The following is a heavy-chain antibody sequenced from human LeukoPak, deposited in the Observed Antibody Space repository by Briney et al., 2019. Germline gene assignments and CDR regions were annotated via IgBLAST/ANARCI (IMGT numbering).Heavy chain of an antibody. V-gene: IGHV3-30*02. CDR1: TFTFSSYG. D-gene: IGHD2-15*01. CDR3: AKDRGITCGGSCYPADY. J-gene: IGHJ4*02. CDR2: IRYDGSNK. Sequence: PGGSLRLSCAASTFTFSSYGMHWVRQAPGKGLQWVAFIRYDGSNKYYADSVKGRFTISRDNSKNTLYLQMNSLRAEDTAVYYCAKDRGITCGGSCYPADYWGQGTLVTVSS.